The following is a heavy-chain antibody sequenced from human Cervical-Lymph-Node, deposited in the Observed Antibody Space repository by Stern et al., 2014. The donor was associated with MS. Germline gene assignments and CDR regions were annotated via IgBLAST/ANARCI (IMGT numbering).Heavy chain of an antibody. CDR1: GGSFKSYA. CDR3: ARERSIHYPAFAP. V-gene: IGHV1-69*01. D-gene: IGHD3-10*01. CDR2: IVPMFAKA. Sequence: VQLVESGAEVKKPGSSVRVSCKASGGSFKSYAFNWLRQAPGQGPEWMGDIVPMFAKANYAQKFQGRVTVTADEATNTVYMELSFLTSEDTAVYYCARERSIHYPAFAPWGQGTLVTVSS. J-gene: IGHJ5*02.